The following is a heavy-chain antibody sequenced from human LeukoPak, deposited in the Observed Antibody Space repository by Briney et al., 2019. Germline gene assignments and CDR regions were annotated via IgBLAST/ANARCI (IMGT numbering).Heavy chain of an antibody. D-gene: IGHD1-26*01. J-gene: IGHJ4*02. V-gene: IGHV4-34*01. CDR2: INHSGST. CDR3: ARGGELLAGGIDY. Sequence: SETLSLTCAVYGGSFSGYYWRWIRQPPGKGLEWIGEINHSGSTNYNPALKTHVTISVDTSKTQSSLKLSSVTAADTAVYYCARGGELLAGGIDYWGQGTLVTVSS. CDR1: GGSFSGYY.